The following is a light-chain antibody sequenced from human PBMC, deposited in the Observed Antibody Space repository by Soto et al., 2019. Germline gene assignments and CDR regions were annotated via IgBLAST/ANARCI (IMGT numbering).Light chain of an antibody. Sequence: SVLTQPASVSGSPGQSVAISCTGTSSDVGAYNYISWYQQHPGKAPKLLLSEVSNRPSGVSDRFSGSKSGNTASLTISGLQAEDEADYYCSSLTTSFTYVFXTGTKVTVL. CDR1: SSDVGAYNY. V-gene: IGLV2-14*01. J-gene: IGLJ1*01. CDR3: SSLTTSFTYV. CDR2: EVS.